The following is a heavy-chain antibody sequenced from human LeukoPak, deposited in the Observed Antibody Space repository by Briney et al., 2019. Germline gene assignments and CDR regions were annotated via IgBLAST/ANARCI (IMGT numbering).Heavy chain of an antibody. J-gene: IGHJ4*02. V-gene: IGHV1-46*01. CDR1: GYTFTSYY. CDR2: INPSGGST. CDR3: ARAVDILTGYEWYFDY. Sequence: ASVKVSCKASGYTFTSYYMHWVRQAPGQGLEWMGIINPSGGSTSYAQKFQGRVTMTRDTSTSTVYMEPSSLRSEDTAVYYCARAVDILTGYEWYFDYWGQGTLVTVSS. D-gene: IGHD3-9*01.